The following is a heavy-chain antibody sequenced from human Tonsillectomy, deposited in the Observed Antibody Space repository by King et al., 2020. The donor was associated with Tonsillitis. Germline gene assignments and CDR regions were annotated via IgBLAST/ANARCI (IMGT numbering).Heavy chain of an antibody. CDR1: GGSFSTYY. Sequence: VQLQQWGAGLLKPSETLSLTCAVYGGSFSTYYWSWIRQPPGKGLEWIGAINHSGSTNYNPSRKSRVTISVDTSKNQFSLKVSSVTAADTALYYCARGSLTIFGVAPHYWGQGTLVTVSS. CDR2: INHSGST. CDR3: ARGSLTIFGVAPHY. J-gene: IGHJ4*02. D-gene: IGHD3-3*01. V-gene: IGHV4-34*01.